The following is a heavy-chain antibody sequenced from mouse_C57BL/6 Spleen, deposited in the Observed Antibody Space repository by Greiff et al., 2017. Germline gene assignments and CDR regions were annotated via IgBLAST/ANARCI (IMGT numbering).Heavy chain of an antibody. V-gene: IGHV5-2*01. Sequence: EVQLQQSGGGLVQPGESLKLSCESNEYEFPSHDMSWVRKTPEKRLELVAAINSDGGSTYYPDTMERRFIISRDNTKKTLYLQMSSLRSEDTALYYCARGGYYYGPFAYWGQGTLVTVSA. J-gene: IGHJ3*01. CDR1: EYEFPSHD. D-gene: IGHD1-1*01. CDR2: INSDGGST. CDR3: ARGGYYYGPFAY.